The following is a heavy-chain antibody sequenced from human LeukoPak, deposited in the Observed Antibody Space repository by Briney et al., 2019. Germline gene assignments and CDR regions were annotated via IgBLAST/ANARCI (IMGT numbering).Heavy chain of an antibody. CDR1: GGSINSYY. CDR2: IYYSGST. Sequence: PSETLSLTCTVSGGSINSYYWSWIRQPPGKGLKWIGYIYYSGSTNYNPSLKSRVTISVDTSKNQFSLKLSSVTAADTAVYYCARSTREYSDSWGQGTLVTVSS. J-gene: IGHJ4*02. CDR3: ARSTREYSDS. V-gene: IGHV4-59*01. D-gene: IGHD4-11*01.